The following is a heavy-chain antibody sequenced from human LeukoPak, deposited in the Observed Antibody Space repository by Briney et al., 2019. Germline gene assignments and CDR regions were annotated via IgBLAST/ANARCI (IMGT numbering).Heavy chain of an antibody. CDR3: ARWSGYGDF. Sequence: GGSLRLSCAASGFTFSSYAMHWVRQAPGKGLEWVAVISYDGSNKYYADSVKGRFTISRDNSKNTLYLQMNSLRAEDTAVYYCARWSGYGDFGGQGTLVTVSS. V-gene: IGHV3-30-3*01. CDR2: ISYDGSNK. CDR1: GFTFSSYA. D-gene: IGHD6-25*01. J-gene: IGHJ4*02.